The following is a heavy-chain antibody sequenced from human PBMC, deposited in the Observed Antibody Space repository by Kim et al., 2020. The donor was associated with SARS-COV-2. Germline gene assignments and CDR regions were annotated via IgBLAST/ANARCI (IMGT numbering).Heavy chain of an antibody. CDR2: IKQDGNQK. J-gene: IGHJ3*02. CDR3: ARDGDLYSSGKYAFDI. CDR1: GFTFSSYW. D-gene: IGHD6-19*01. V-gene: IGHV3-7*01. Sequence: GGSLRLSCAASGFTFSSYWMTWVRQAPGEGLEWVANIKQDGNQKYYVDSVKGRFTISRDNAKNSLYLQMNSLRAEDTAVYYCARDGDLYSSGKYAFDIWGQGTVVTVSS.